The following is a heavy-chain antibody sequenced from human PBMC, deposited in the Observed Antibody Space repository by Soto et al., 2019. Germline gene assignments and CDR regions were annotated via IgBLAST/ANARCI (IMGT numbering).Heavy chain of an antibody. V-gene: IGHV1-69*04. CDR1: GGTFSSYA. Sequence: ASVKVSCKASGGTFSSYAISWVRQAPGQGLEWMGRIIPILGIANYAQKFQGRVTITADKSTSTAYMELSSLRSEDTAVYYCARGLSDYYYYYGMDVWGQGTTVTVSS. J-gene: IGHJ6*02. CDR2: IIPILGIA. CDR3: ARGLSDYYYYYGMDV. D-gene: IGHD2-21*02.